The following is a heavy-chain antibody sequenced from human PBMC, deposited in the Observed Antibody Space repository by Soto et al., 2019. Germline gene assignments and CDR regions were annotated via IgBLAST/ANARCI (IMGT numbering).Heavy chain of an antibody. CDR2: INGDGRYT. D-gene: IGHD5-18*01. CDR3: ITAIQGFSYADS. V-gene: IGHV3-74*01. Sequence: EVQLVESGGVLVQPGGSLRLSCAASGFTFSTYWMHWVRQAPVKGLVWISQINGDGRYTVYPDSVKGRFTITRDNAKSTLSLQMNRLIAADTAMYYCITAIQGFSYADSWGRGNRVTVSS. CDR1: GFTFSTYW. J-gene: IGHJ4*02.